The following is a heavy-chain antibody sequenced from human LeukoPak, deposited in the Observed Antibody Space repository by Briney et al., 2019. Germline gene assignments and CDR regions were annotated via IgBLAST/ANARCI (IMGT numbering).Heavy chain of an antibody. CDR3: ARAANYIVVVPTAIPNWFDP. J-gene: IGHJ5*02. CDR1: GFTFSSYR. D-gene: IGHD2-2*01. Sequence: PGGSLRLSCAASGFTFSSYRMSWVRQAPGKGLEWVANIKQDGSEKYYVDSVKGRFTISRDNAKNSLYLQMNSLRAEDTAVYYCARAANYIVVVPTAIPNWFDPWGQGTLVTVSS. CDR2: IKQDGSEK. V-gene: IGHV3-7*01.